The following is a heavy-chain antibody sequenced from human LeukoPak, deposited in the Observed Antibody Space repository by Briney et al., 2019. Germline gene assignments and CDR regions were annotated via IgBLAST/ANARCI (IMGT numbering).Heavy chain of an antibody. J-gene: IGHJ5*02. CDR3: AKERSSSWSIDNIRTGFDP. Sequence: SETLSLTCTVSGGSISSSSYYWGWIRQPPGKGLEWIGSIYYSGSTYYNPSLKSRVTISVDTSKNQFSLKLSSVTAADTAVYYCAKERSSSWSIDNIRTGFDPWGQGTLVTVSS. V-gene: IGHV4-39*07. CDR1: GGSISSSSYY. CDR2: IYYSGST. D-gene: IGHD6-13*01.